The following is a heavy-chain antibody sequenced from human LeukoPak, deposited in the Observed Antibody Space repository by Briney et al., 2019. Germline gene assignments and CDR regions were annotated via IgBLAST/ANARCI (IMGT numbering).Heavy chain of an antibody. V-gene: IGHV3-30*18. CDR2: ISYDGSNK. CDR1: GFTFSSYG. J-gene: IGHJ5*02. CDR3: AKDLGDYGVNWFDP. D-gene: IGHD4-17*01. Sequence: GGSLRLSCAASGFTFSSYGMHWVRQAPGKGLEWVAVISYDGSNKYYADSVKGRFTISRDNCKNTLYLQMNSLRAEDTAVYYCAKDLGDYGVNWFDPWGQGTLVTVSS.